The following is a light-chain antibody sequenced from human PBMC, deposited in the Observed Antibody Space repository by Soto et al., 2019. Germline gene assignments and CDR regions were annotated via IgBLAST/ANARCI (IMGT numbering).Light chain of an antibody. CDR2: KAS. CDR1: QSISSW. J-gene: IGKJ2*01. Sequence: DIQMTQSPSTLSASVGDRVTITCRASQSISSWLAGYQQKPGKAPNLLISKASSLESGVPSRFSGSGSGTEFTLTISSLQPDDFATYYCQQYYSYSYTFGQGTKLEIK. V-gene: IGKV1-5*03. CDR3: QQYYSYSYT.